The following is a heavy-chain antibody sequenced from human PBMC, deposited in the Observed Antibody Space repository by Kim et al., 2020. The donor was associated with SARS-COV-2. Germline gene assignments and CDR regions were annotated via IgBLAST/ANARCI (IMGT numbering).Heavy chain of an antibody. D-gene: IGHD3-10*01. CDR1: GYIFTNYK. J-gene: IGHJ4*02. Sequence: GESLKISCQVSGYIFTNYKIGWVRQMPGKGLEWMGIISPRDSDTTYSPSFQGQVIFSADKSIDTVYLQWTSLQASDTAMYYCGRHSVALGGGAQQDFWGQGTLVTVSS. V-gene: IGHV5-51*01. CDR2: ISPRDSDT. CDR3: GRHSVALGGGAQQDF.